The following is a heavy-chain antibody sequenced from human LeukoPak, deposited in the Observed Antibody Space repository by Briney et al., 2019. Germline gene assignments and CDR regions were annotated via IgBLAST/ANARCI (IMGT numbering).Heavy chain of an antibody. Sequence: SETLSLTCAVYGGSFSGYYWSWIRQPPGKGLEWIGEINHSGSTNYNPSLKSRVTISVDTSKSQFSLKLSSVTAADTAVYYCARARGVAGRRYYFDYWGQGTLVTVSS. CDR1: GGSFSGYY. D-gene: IGHD6-19*01. V-gene: IGHV4-34*01. J-gene: IGHJ4*02. CDR3: ARARGVAGRRYYFDY. CDR2: INHSGST.